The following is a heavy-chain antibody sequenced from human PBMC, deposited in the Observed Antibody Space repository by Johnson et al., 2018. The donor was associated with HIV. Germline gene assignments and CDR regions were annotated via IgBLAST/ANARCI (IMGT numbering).Heavy chain of an antibody. CDR1: GFTFSSYA. V-gene: IGHV3-23*04. CDR3: ASVYYDILTGYYYDAFDM. CDR2: ISGSGGST. Sequence: VQLVESGGGLVQPGGSLRLSCAASGFTFSSYAMSWVRQAPGKGLEWVSAISGSGGSTYYADAVKGRFTIARDNSKNTLYLQMNILRAEDTAVYYCASVYYDILTGYYYDAFDMWGQGTMVTVSS. J-gene: IGHJ3*02. D-gene: IGHD3-9*01.